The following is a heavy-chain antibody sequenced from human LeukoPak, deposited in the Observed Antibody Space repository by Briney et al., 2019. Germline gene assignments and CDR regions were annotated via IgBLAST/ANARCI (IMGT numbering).Heavy chain of an antibody. CDR3: ARGGYCSGGSCYQPYYFDY. CDR1: GFTVSSNY. J-gene: IGHJ4*02. CDR2: IYSGGST. Sequence: GGSLRLSCAASGFTVSSNYMSWVRQAPGKGLEWVSVIYSGGSTYYADSVKGRFTISRDNSKNTLYLQMNSLRAEDTAVYYCARGGYCSGGSCYQPYYFDYWGQGTLVTVSS. V-gene: IGHV3-66*01. D-gene: IGHD2-15*01.